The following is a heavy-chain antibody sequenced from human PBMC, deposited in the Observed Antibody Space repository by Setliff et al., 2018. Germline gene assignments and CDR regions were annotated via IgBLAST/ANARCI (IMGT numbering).Heavy chain of an antibody. CDR2: ISSGGDDK. D-gene: IGHD3-10*01. CDR1: GFSLNSFR. J-gene: IGHJ4*02. V-gene: IGHV3-21*01. Sequence: GGSLRLSCAASGFSLNSFRMTWIRQPPGKGLEWVSSISSGGDDKYYADPVKGRFTISRDNADNSLYLQMNSLRVEDTAVYYCVGSGTYSYWGQGTLVTVSS. CDR3: VGSGTYSY.